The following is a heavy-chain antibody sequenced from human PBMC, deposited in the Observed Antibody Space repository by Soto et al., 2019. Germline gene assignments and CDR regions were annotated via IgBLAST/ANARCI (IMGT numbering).Heavy chain of an antibody. V-gene: IGHV4-39*01. CDR3: AKHLRLQYFDS. J-gene: IGHJ4*01. CDR2: IYYSGST. Sequence: SETLSLTCTVSGGSISSYYWGWIRQPPGKGLEWIGSIYYSGSTYYNPSLKSRVTISVDTSKNQFSLKLNSVTAADTAVYYCAKHLRLQYFDSWGLGTLVTVSS. CDR1: GGSISSYY. D-gene: IGHD4-4*01.